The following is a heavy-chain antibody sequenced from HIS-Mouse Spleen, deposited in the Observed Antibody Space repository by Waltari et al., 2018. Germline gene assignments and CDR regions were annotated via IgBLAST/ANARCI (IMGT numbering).Heavy chain of an antibody. CDR1: GGPISSYY. CDR3: ARDGLGTYFDY. CDR2: IYYSGST. D-gene: IGHD7-27*01. Sequence: QVQLQESGPGLVKPSETLSLTCTVSGGPISSYYWSWIRQPPGKGLEWIGYIYYSGSTNYNPSLKSRVTISVDTSKNQFSLKLSSVTAADTAVYYCARDGLGTYFDYWGQGTLVTVSS. J-gene: IGHJ4*02. V-gene: IGHV4-59*01.